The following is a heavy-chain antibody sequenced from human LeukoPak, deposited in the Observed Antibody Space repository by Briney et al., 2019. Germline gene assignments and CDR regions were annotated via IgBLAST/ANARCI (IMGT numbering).Heavy chain of an antibody. D-gene: IGHD4-23*01. CDR1: GGTFSSYA. J-gene: IGHJ6*02. Sequence: SVKVSCKASGGTFSSYAISWVRQAPGQGLEWMGGIIPIFGTANYVQKFQGRVTITADESTSTAYMELSSLRSEDTAVYYCARETLGGRGYYYYGMDVWGQGTTVTASS. CDR3: ARETLGGRGYYYYGMDV. V-gene: IGHV1-69*13. CDR2: IIPIFGTA.